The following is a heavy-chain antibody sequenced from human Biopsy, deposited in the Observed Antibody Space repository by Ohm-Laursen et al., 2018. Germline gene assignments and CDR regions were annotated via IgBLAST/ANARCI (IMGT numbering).Heavy chain of an antibody. Sequence: SLRLSCAAPGFTFNTYVMHWVRQAPGKGLAWVSHIDVLDYNTYYVDSVKGRFTISRDNAQRSLYLQMKSLRPEDAALYYCVKDFGFYSNSGSAFDSGGRETMFIVTS. CDR1: GFTFNTYV. V-gene: IGHV3-23*01. CDR3: VKDFGFYSNSGSAFDS. D-gene: IGHD1-26*01. CDR2: IDVLDYNT. J-gene: IGHJ3*01.